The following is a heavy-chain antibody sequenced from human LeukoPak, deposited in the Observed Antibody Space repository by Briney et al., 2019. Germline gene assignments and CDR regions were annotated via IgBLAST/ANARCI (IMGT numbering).Heavy chain of an antibody. CDR2: ISGSGGHT. J-gene: IGHJ2*01. V-gene: IGHV3-23*01. CDR3: VKDREDSAMISGVFDL. CDR1: GFTFTSYA. Sequence: GGSLRLSCEASGFTFTSYAMTWVRQAPGKGLEWVSGISGSGGHTYNADSVEGRFIISRDNSKNTVSLQLSSLRVEDTAVYFCVKDREDSAMISGVFDLWGRGTLVTVSS. D-gene: IGHD5-18*01.